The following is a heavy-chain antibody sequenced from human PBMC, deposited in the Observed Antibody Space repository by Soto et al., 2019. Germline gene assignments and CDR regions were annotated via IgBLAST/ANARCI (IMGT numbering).Heavy chain of an antibody. V-gene: IGHV3-23*01. CDR3: AKERSSGWSFDY. Sequence: GGSLRLSCAASGLTFSTYAMNWVRQAPGKGLEWVSGISGSGDSTYYADSVKGRFTVSRDNSKNTLYLQMNSLRAEDTAVFYCAKERSSGWSFDYWGQGTLVTVPS. D-gene: IGHD6-19*01. CDR2: ISGSGDST. CDR1: GLTFSTYA. J-gene: IGHJ4*02.